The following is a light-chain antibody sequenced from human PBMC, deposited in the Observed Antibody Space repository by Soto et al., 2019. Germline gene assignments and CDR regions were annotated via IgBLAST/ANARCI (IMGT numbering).Light chain of an antibody. Sequence: EIVLTQSPATLSLSPGERATLSCRASQSVSSYLAWYQQKPGQAPRLLIYDASNRATGIPARFSGSGSVTDFTLTISSLEHEDFAVDYCQRRSNWITCGPGTKVDIK. V-gene: IGKV3-11*01. CDR3: QRRSNWIT. CDR2: DAS. CDR1: QSVSSY. J-gene: IGKJ3*01.